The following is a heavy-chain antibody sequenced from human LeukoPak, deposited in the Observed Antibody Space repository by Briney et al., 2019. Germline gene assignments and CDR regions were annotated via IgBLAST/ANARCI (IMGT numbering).Heavy chain of an antibody. V-gene: IGHV4-4*07. CDR2: IYTSGST. CDR1: GGSISSYY. CDR3: ARHLEGITIFGVDVGYYYYGMDV. Sequence: SETLSLTCTVSGGSISSYYWSWIRQPAGKGLEWIGRIYTSGSTNYNPSLKSRVTMSVDTSKNQFSLKLSSVTAADTAVYYCARHLEGITIFGVDVGYYYYGMDVWGQGTTVTVSS. J-gene: IGHJ6*02. D-gene: IGHD3-3*01.